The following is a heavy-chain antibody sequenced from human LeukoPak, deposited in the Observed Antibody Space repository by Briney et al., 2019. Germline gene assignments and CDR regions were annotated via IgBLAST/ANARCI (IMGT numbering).Heavy chain of an antibody. CDR3: AREIIGGFNPGAY. V-gene: IGHV4-4*02. CDR2: IHRSGST. Sequence: SETLSLTCTVSLDSTTSNFWSWVRQPPGKGLEWIGEIHRSGSTNYNPSLQRRVTISIDRPKNQIALELSSVTAADAAVYYCAREIIGGFNPGAYWGQGTLVAVSS. J-gene: IGHJ4*02. D-gene: IGHD3-16*02. CDR1: LDSTTSNF.